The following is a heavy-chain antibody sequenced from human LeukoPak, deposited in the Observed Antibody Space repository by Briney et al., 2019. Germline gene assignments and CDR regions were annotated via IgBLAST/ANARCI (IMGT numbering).Heavy chain of an antibody. CDR3: ARERYYYDSSGYHPGYYFDY. V-gene: IGHV1-2*02. D-gene: IGHD3-22*01. Sequence: GASVKVSCKASGYTFTGYYMHWVRQAPGHGLEWMGWINPNSVGTNYAQKFQGRVTMTRGTSISTAYMELSRLRSDDTAVYYCARERYYYDSSGYHPGYYFDYWGQGTLVTVSS. CDR2: INPNSVGT. J-gene: IGHJ4*02. CDR1: GYTFTGYY.